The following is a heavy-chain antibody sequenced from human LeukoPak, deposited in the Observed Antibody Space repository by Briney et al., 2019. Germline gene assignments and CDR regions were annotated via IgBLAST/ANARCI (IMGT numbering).Heavy chain of an antibody. CDR2: INHSGST. V-gene: IGHV4-34*01. CDR1: GGSFSGYY. CDR3: ASRRGSGSYYNFWAAGPSNWFDP. Sequence: SETLSLTCADYGGSFSGYYWSWIRQPPGKGLEWIGEINHSGSTNYNPSLKSRVTISVDTSKNQFSLKLSSVTAADAAVYYCASRRGSGSYYNFWAAGPSNWFDPWGQGTLVTVSS. D-gene: IGHD3-10*01. J-gene: IGHJ5*02.